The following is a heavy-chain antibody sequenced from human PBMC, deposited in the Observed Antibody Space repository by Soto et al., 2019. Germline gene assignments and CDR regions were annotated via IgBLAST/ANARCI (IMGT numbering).Heavy chain of an antibody. CDR2: ISRNSSYI. V-gene: IGHV3-21*06. CDR1: GFPFSSFS. J-gene: IGHJ4*02. D-gene: IGHD3-3*01. CDR3: AKLPPHDFWSGYPYFDY. Sequence: GWSLRLSCAASGFPFSSFSMNWVRQAPGKGLEWVSSISRNSSYIYYADSVKGRFTISRDNARNSLYLQVNRLRAEDTAVYYCAKLPPHDFWSGYPYFDYWGQGTLVTVSS.